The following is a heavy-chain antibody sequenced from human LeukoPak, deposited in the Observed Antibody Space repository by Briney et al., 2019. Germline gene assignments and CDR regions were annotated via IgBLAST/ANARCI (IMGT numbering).Heavy chain of an antibody. J-gene: IGHJ4*02. D-gene: IGHD1-26*01. V-gene: IGHV4-59*01. CDR1: GGSISSYY. Sequence: SETLSLTCTVSGGSISSYYWSWIRQPPGKGLEWIGYIYYSGSTNYNPSLKSRVTISVDTSKNQFSLKLSSVTAADTAVYYCARDSGSSTFDYWGQGALVTLSS. CDR2: IYYSGST. CDR3: ARDSGSSTFDY.